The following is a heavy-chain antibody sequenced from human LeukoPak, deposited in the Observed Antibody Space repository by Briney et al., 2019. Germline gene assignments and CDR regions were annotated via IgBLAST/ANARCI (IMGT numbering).Heavy chain of an antibody. Sequence: SETLSLTCTVSGGSISSGSYYWSWIRQPAGTGLEWIGRIYTSGSTNYNPSLKSRVTISVDTSKNQFSLKLSSVIAADTAVYYCAAQYYYDSSGSYYFDYWGQGTLVTVSS. V-gene: IGHV4-61*02. D-gene: IGHD3-22*01. J-gene: IGHJ4*02. CDR1: GGSISSGSYY. CDR3: AAQYYYDSSGSYYFDY. CDR2: IYTSGST.